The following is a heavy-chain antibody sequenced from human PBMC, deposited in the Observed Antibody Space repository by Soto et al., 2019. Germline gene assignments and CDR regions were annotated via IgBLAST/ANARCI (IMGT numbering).Heavy chain of an antibody. Sequence: PGGSLRLSCAASGFTFSSYAMSWVRQAPGKGLEWASAISGSGGSTYYADSVKGRFTISRDNSKNTLYLQMNSLRAEDTAVYYCAKDAQYYDFWSGSNWFDPWGQGTLVTVSS. J-gene: IGHJ5*02. D-gene: IGHD3-3*01. V-gene: IGHV3-23*01. CDR3: AKDAQYYDFWSGSNWFDP. CDR2: ISGSGGST. CDR1: GFTFSSYA.